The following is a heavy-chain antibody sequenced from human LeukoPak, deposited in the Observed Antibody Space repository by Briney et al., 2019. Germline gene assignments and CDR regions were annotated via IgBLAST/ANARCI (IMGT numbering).Heavy chain of an antibody. CDR1: GGSISSTNW. Sequence: PSETLSLTCTVSGGSISSTNWWSWVRQPPGKGLEWIGEIYHSGSTNYNPSLKSRVTISVDKSKNQFSLKLSSVTAADTAVYYCARGEFDGGVYFDYWGQGTLVTVSS. D-gene: IGHD3-16*01. V-gene: IGHV4-4*02. CDR3: ARGEFDGGVYFDY. J-gene: IGHJ4*02. CDR2: IYHSGST.